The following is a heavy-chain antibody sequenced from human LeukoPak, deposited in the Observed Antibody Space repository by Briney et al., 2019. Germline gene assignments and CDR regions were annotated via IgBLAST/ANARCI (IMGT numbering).Heavy chain of an antibody. CDR1: GYTFTGYY. Sequence: ASVKVSCKASGYTFTGYYMHWVRQAPGQGLEWMGWINPNSGGTNYAQKFQGRVTMTRDTSISTAYMELSRLRSDDTAVYYCARDFRYSGSYKQNYYYYYYMDVWGKGTTVTVSS. V-gene: IGHV1-2*02. J-gene: IGHJ6*03. D-gene: IGHD1-26*01. CDR3: ARDFRYSGSYKQNYYYYYYMDV. CDR2: INPNSGGT.